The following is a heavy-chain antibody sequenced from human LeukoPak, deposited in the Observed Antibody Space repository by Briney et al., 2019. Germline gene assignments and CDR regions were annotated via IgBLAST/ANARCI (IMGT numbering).Heavy chain of an antibody. CDR1: GDSITGGGYY. Sequence: SETLSLTCTVSGDSITGGGYYWTWIRQRPGKGLEWIGYIYKTGSTYYNPSLKSRVTMSVDTSRNQFSLKLNSVTAADTAVYYCARDVLRWGQGTLVTVSS. CDR2: IYKTGST. V-gene: IGHV4-31*03. J-gene: IGHJ4*02. CDR3: ARDVLR.